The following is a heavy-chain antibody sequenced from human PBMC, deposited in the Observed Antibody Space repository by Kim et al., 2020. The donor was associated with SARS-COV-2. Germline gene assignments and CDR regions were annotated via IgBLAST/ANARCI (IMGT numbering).Heavy chain of an antibody. CDR3: ARGRTEFDY. Sequence: GSTYYADSVKGRFTISRDNSKNTLYLQMNSLRAEDTAVYYCARGRTEFDYWGQGTLVTVSS. J-gene: IGHJ4*02. V-gene: IGHV3-23*01. CDR2: GST.